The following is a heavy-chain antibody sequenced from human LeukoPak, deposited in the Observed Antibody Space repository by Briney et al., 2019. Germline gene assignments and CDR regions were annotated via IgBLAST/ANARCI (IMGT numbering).Heavy chain of an antibody. J-gene: IGHJ4*02. Sequence: PGGSLRLSCAASGFSFSGYSMHWVRQAPGKGLEWVALISHDGSYTYYAESVKGRFTVSRDNSRNILYVQMNSLRTDDTAVYYCARDGGYDYWGQGTLVTVSS. D-gene: IGHD5-12*01. CDR2: ISHDGSYT. CDR1: GFSFSGYS. V-gene: IGHV3-30*04. CDR3: ARDGGYDY.